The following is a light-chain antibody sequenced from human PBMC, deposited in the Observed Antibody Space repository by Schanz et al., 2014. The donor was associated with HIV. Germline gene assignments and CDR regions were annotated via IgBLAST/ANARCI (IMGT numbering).Light chain of an antibody. CDR2: AAS. V-gene: IGKV1-39*01. CDR1: QSVDYW. Sequence: DIQMTQSPSILSASVGDRVTITCRASQSVDYWLAWYQQKPGRAPDVLIYAASSLQSGVPSRFSGSGSGTDFTLTISSLQPEDFATYYCQQSYSTPDTFGQGTKLEIK. J-gene: IGKJ2*01. CDR3: QQSYSTPDT.